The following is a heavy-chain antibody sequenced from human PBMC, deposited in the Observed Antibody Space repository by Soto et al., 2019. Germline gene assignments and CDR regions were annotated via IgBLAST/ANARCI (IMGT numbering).Heavy chain of an antibody. CDR3: AKYTGPLDGYLDY. CDR1: GFTFSSYG. V-gene: IGHV3-30*18. Sequence: GGSLRLSCAASGFTFSSYGMHWVHQAPGKGLEWVAVISYDGSNKYYADSVKGRFTISRDNSKNTLYLQMNSLRAEDTAVYYCAKYTGPLDGYLDYWGQGTLVTVSS. CDR2: ISYDGSNK. J-gene: IGHJ4*02. D-gene: IGHD3-22*01.